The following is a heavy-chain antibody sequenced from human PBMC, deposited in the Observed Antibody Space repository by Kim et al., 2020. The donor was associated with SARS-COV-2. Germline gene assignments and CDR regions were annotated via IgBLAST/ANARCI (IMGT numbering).Heavy chain of an antibody. CDR2: IYYSGST. D-gene: IGHD3-22*01. V-gene: IGHV4-59*01. CDR1: GGSISSYY. Sequence: SETLSLTCTVSGGSISSYYWSWIRQPPGKGLEWIGYIYYSGSTNYNPSLKSRVTISVDTSKNQFSLKLSSVTAADTAVYYCARVYYYDSSGYWNRAFDICGQGTMVTVSS. CDR3: ARVYYYDSSGYWNRAFDI. J-gene: IGHJ3*02.